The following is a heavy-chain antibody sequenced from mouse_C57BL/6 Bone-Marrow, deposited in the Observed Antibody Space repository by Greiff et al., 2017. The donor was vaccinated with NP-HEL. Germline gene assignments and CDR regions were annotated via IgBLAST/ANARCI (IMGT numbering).Heavy chain of an antibody. Sequence: QVQLQQSGPELVKPGASVKLSCKASGYTFTSYDINWVKQRPGQGLEWIGRIYPRDGSTKYNEKFKGKATLTVDTSSSTAYMELHSLTSEDSAVYFCAREGVTTVVATDYAMDYWGQGTSVTVSS. V-gene: IGHV1-85*01. D-gene: IGHD1-1*01. J-gene: IGHJ4*01. CDR3: AREGVTTVVATDYAMDY. CDR1: GYTFTSYD. CDR2: IYPRDGST.